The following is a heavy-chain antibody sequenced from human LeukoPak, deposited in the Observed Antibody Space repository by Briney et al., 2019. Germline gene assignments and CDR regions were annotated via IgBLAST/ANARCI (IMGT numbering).Heavy chain of an antibody. V-gene: IGHV4-59*01. Sequence: SETLSLTCSVSGGSISSYYWSWIRQPPGKGLEWVGNMHPGGTTKFHPSLEGRVTMSIDTSNKQFSLRLRSVTAADTATYYCAKTGSLFGRFLDHWGPGALVIVSS. CDR3: AKTGSLFGRFLDH. J-gene: IGHJ4*02. CDR1: GGSISSYY. D-gene: IGHD3-10*02. CDR2: MHPGGTT.